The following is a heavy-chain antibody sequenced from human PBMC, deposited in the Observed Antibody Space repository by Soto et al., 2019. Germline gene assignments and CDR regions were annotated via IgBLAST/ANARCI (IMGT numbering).Heavy chain of an antibody. J-gene: IGHJ4*02. V-gene: IGHV3-33*01. D-gene: IGHD3-3*01. CDR3: ARDSYYDFWSGYYVAWRTFDY. CDR2: IWYDGSNQ. CDR1: GFTFSRNG. Sequence: GVSLRLPCAASGFTFSRNGMHRVRQAPGKGQERAAVIWYDGSNQYYADSVKGRFTISRDNAKNSLYLQMNSLRAEDTAVYYCARDSYYDFWSGYYVAWRTFDYWGQGTLVTVSS.